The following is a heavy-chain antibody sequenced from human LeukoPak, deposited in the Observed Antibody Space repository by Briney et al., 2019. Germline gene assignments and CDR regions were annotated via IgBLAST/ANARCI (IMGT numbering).Heavy chain of an antibody. CDR1: GFTFSSYA. CDR2: ISSNGGST. J-gene: IGHJ6*02. Sequence: GGSLRLSCAASGFTFSSYAMHWVRQAPGKGLEYVSAISSNGGSTYYANSVKGRFTISRDNSKNTLYLQMGSLRAEDMAVYYCARRTRDYYYYYGMDVWGQGTTVTVSS. CDR3: ARRTRDYYYYYGMDV. V-gene: IGHV3-64*01.